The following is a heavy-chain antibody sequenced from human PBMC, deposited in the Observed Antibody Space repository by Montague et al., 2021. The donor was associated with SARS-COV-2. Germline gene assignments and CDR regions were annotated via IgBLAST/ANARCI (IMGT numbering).Heavy chain of an antibody. CDR1: GFTFDDYA. D-gene: IGHD1-1*01. V-gene: IGHV3-9*01. CDR3: AKGSKRIGTTFPFDS. J-gene: IGHJ4*02. Sequence: SLRLSCAASGFTFDDYAMHWVRQAPGQGLEWVSGTNWNGAYIAYAASVRGRFTISRDNAKNSLYLQMNSLRTDDTAFYYCAKGSKRIGTTFPFDSWGQGTLVTVSS. CDR2: TNWNGAYI.